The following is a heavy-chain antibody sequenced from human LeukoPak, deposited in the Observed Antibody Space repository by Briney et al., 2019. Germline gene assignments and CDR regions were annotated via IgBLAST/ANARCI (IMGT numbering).Heavy chain of an antibody. CDR1: GASISSTNW. Sequence: SETLSLTCAVSGASISSTNWWSWVRQPPGRELEWIEEIYHSASGNYNPSLKSRVTISVDKSKNQFSLKLNSVTAADTAVYYCARGPTLYTSGWYPGFDYWGQGTLVTVSS. CDR2: IYHSASG. J-gene: IGHJ4*02. CDR3: ARGPTLYTSGWYPGFDY. V-gene: IGHV4-4*02. D-gene: IGHD6-19*01.